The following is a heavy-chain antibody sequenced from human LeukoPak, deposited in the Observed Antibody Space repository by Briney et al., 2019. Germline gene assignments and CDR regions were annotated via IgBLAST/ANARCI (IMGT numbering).Heavy chain of an antibody. CDR3: ARAGDDYSNYVLYYGMDV. V-gene: IGHV1-69*01. D-gene: IGHD4-11*01. CDR2: IIPIFGTA. J-gene: IGHJ6*02. CDR1: GGTFSSYA. Sequence: GSSVKVSRKASGGTFSSYAISWVRQAPGQGLEWMGGIIPIFGTANYAQKFQGRVTITADESTSTAYMELSSLRSEDTAVYYCARAGDDYSNYVLYYGMDVWGQGTTVTVSS.